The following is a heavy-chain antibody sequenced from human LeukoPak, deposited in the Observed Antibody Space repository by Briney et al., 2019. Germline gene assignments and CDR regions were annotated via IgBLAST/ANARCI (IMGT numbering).Heavy chain of an antibody. CDR3: AKTLVWFGELLSSDAFDI. CDR1: GFTFSSYG. J-gene: IGHJ3*02. CDR2: LRDDGSIQ. V-gene: IGHV3-30*02. D-gene: IGHD3-10*01. Sequence: GGSLRLSCAASGFTFSSYGMHWVRKAPGKGLEWVAFLRDDGSIQYYADSLKGRFTISRDNSKNTLYLQMNSLRAEDTATYYCAKTLVWFGELLSSDAFDIWGQGTMVTVSS.